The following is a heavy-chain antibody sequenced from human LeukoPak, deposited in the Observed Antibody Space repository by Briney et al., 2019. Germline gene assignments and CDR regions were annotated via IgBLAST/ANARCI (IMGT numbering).Heavy chain of an antibody. CDR3: ARRMGGAPFDR. CDR1: GGSISSTSYY. CDR2: IFYSGST. D-gene: IGHD1-26*01. Sequence: SETLSLTCTVSGGSISSTSYYWVCVRQPPGKGLEWIGSIFYSGSTYYKPSLKSRVTISVDTSKNQFSLKLSSVTAADMAVYYCARRMGGAPFDRWGQGALVTVSS. J-gene: IGHJ4*02. V-gene: IGHV4-39*01.